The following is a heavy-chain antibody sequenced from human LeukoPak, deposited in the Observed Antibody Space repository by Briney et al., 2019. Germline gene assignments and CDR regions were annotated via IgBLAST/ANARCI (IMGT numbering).Heavy chain of an antibody. Sequence: SVRVSCKASGGTFSSYAISWVRQAPGQGLEWMGRIIPIFGIANYAQKFQGRVTITAAKSTSTAYMELSSLRPEDTAVYYCSRVSISRRYLTTGVCSSLSFVIWGQGTMVTVSS. V-gene: IGHV1-69*04. CDR2: IIPIFGIA. CDR1: GGTFSSYA. D-gene: IGHD2-8*01. J-gene: IGHJ3*02. CDR3: SRVSISRRYLTTGVCSSLSFVI.